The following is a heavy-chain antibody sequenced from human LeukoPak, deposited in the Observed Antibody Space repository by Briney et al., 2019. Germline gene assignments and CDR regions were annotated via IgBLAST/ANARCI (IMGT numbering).Heavy chain of an antibody. D-gene: IGHD3-16*01. CDR3: ARDRGINWFDP. Sequence: GGSLRLSCAASGYTFTNYWMHWVRQAPGEGLVWVSRINTDGTNTIYADSVRGRFTVSRDNAKNTLYLQMDSLRAEDTAVYSCARDRGINWFDPWGQGTLVAVSS. CDR1: GYTFTNYW. CDR2: INTDGTNT. J-gene: IGHJ5*02. V-gene: IGHV3-74*01.